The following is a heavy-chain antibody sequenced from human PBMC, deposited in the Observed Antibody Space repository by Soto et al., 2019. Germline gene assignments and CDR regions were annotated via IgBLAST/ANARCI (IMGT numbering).Heavy chain of an antibody. CDR3: ARSNPPLGGMDV. V-gene: IGHV4-34*01. CDR2: INHSGST. CDR1: GGSFSGYY. J-gene: IGHJ6*02. Sequence: SETLSLTCALYGGSFSGYYWSWIRQPPGKGLEWIGEINHSGSTNYNPSLKSRVTISVDTSKNQFSLKLSSVTAADTAVYYCARSNPPLGGMDVWGQGTTVTVS.